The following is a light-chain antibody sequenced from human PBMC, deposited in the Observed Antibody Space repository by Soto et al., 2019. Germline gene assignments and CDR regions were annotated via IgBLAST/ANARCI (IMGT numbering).Light chain of an antibody. CDR2: WAS. V-gene: IGKV4-1*01. CDR3: QQHYNIPFT. J-gene: IGKJ3*01. CDR1: QSVLYSSNNKNY. Sequence: EIVMTQSPDSLAVSLGERVTINCKSSQSVLYSSNNKNYLAWFQQKPGQPPKLLIYWASTRESGVPDRFSGSGSGTDFTLTISSLQAEDVAVYYCQQHYNIPFTFGPGTKVDIK.